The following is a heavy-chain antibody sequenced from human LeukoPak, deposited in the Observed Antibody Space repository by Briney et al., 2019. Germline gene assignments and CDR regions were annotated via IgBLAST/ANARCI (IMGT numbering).Heavy chain of an antibody. CDR1: GFTFSFYG. Sequence: GGSLRLSCAASGFTFSFYGMDWVRQAPDKGLEWVAVIWNDGGKKYYADSVKGRFTISRDNSKNTLYLQMNSLRAEDTAVFYCARGYYYGTTGHFDSWGQGTLVTVSS. J-gene: IGHJ4*02. V-gene: IGHV3-33*01. CDR2: IWNDGGKK. D-gene: IGHD3-22*01. CDR3: ARGYYYGTTGHFDS.